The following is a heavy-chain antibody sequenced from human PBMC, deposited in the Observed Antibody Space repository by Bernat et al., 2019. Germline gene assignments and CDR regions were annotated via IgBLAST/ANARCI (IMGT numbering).Heavy chain of an antibody. CDR2: IYYSGST. CDR1: GGSISSSSYY. V-gene: IGHV4-39*01. Sequence: QLQLQESGPGLVKPSETLSLTCTVSGGSISSSSYYWGWIRQPPGKGLEWIGSIYYSGSTYYNPSLKSRVTISVDTSKNQFSLKLSSVTAADTAVYYCARLGQLWLSREFSSWFDPWGQGTLVTVSS. J-gene: IGHJ5*02. D-gene: IGHD5-18*01. CDR3: ARLGQLWLSREFSSWFDP.